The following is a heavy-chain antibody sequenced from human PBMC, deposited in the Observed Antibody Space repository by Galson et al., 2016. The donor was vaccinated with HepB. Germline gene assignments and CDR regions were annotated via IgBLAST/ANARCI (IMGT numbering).Heavy chain of an antibody. CDR2: IYNSGST. Sequence: SETLSLTCNVSGGSITNFYWTWVRQPPGKGLEWIGYIYNSGSTNYNPSLKSRVTISVDTSKNQFSLKLSSVIAADTAVYYCASSPSGSYIRWLDPWGQGTLVTVSS. CDR3: ASSPSGSYIRWLDP. V-gene: IGHV4-59*01. J-gene: IGHJ5*02. CDR1: GGSITNFY. D-gene: IGHD1-26*01.